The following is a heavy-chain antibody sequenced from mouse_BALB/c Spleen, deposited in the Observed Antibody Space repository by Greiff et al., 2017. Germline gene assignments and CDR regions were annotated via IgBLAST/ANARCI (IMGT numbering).Heavy chain of an antibody. CDR2: ISSGGSYT. J-gene: IGHJ4*01. V-gene: IGHV5-9-4*01. D-gene: IGHD1-1*01. Sequence: EVKLMESGGGLVKPGGSLKLSCAASGFTFSSYAMSWVRQSPEKRLEWVAEISSGGSYTYYPDTVTGRFTISRDNAKNTLYLEMSSLRSEDTAMYYCARDYYGSSYGMDYWGQGTSVTVSS. CDR1: GFTFSSYA. CDR3: ARDYYGSSYGMDY.